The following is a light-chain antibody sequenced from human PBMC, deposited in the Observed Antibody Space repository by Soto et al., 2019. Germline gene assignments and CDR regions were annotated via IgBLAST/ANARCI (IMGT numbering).Light chain of an antibody. CDR1: QGISSY. V-gene: IGKV1-12*01. CDR2: AAS. CDR3: QQANSIPYT. Sequence: DIQMTQSPSSVSASVGDRVTITCRASQGISSYLAWYQQKPGKAPNVLIYAASSLQSGVPSRFSGSGSGTDFTLTISILQPEDCATYYCQQANSIPYTFGQGTKLEIK. J-gene: IGKJ2*01.